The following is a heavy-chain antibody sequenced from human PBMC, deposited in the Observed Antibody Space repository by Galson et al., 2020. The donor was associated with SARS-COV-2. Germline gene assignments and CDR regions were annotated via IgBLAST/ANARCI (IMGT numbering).Heavy chain of an antibody. V-gene: IGHV3-23*01. CDR3: AKRLYDGAGTYRPLDS. J-gene: IGHJ4*02. D-gene: IGHD3-10*01. CDR1: GFSFSTFD. Sequence: GESLKISCAASGFSFSTFDMSWVRQAPGKGLEWVAAVRDRGDNKYYAASVRGRFTISRDNSNNMLYLEMESLRLEDTAIYYCAKRLYDGAGTYRPLDSWGQGTLVTVSS. CDR2: VRDRGDNK.